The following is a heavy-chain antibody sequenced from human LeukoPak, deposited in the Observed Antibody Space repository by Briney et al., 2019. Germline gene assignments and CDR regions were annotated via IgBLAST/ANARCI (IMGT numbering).Heavy chain of an antibody. CDR3: AKVTAGSYYADFDY. Sequence: GGSLRLSCAASGFTFSHHNMNWVRQVPGKGLESVSYISSSGNTIYYADSVKGRFTISRDNSKNTLYLQMNSLRAEDTAVYYCAKVTAGSYYADFDYWGQGTLVTVSS. J-gene: IGHJ4*02. CDR2: ISSSGNTI. D-gene: IGHD1-26*01. V-gene: IGHV3-48*01. CDR1: GFTFSHHN.